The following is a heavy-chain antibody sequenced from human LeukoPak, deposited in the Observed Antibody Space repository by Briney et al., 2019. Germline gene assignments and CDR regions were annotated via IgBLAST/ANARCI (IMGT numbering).Heavy chain of an antibody. CDR2: INHSGST. V-gene: IGHV4-34*01. J-gene: IGHJ5*02. Sequence: ASETLPLTCAVYGGSFSGYYWSWIRQPPGKGLEWIGEINHSGSTNYNPSLKSRVTISVDTSKNQFSLKLSSVTAADTAVYYCARSTYYDFWSGFPNWFDPWGQGSLVTVSS. D-gene: IGHD3-3*01. CDR3: ARSTYYDFWSGFPNWFDP. CDR1: GGSFSGYY.